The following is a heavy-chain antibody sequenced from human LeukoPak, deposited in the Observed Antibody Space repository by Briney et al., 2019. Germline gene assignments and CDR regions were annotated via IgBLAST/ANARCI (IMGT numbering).Heavy chain of an antibody. V-gene: IGHV1-24*01. CDR2: FDPEHGEA. J-gene: IGHJ4*02. CDR3: AAEGQRLLGY. Sequence: ASVKVSCKVYGDTLTELSTHWVRQAPGKGLEWMGGFDPEHGEAIYAQTFQGRITMTEDTSTDTAYMELSSPTSDDTAVYYCAAEGQRLLGYWGQGTLVTVSS. D-gene: IGHD3-10*01. CDR1: GDTLTELS.